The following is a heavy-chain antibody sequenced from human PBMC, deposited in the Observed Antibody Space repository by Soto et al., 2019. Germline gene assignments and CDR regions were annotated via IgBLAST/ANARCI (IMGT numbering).Heavy chain of an antibody. CDR1: GGSFTCYF. Sequence: KPSETLSLTCDVYGGSFTCYFWNWIRQSPGKGLEWIGKVNHNGRNNYNPSLKSRVTISLDMSKNQISLKLTSVTAADTAVYYCARGGSSDWQVAFDFWGQGTMVTVSS. CDR3: ARGGSSDWQVAFDF. D-gene: IGHD6-19*01. V-gene: IGHV4-34*01. CDR2: VNHNGRN. J-gene: IGHJ3*01.